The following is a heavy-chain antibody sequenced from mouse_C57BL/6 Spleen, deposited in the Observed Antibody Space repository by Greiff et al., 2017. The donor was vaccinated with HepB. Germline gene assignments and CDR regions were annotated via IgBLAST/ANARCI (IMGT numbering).Heavy chain of an antibody. CDR2: INYDGSST. J-gene: IGHJ1*03. Sequence: EVMLVESEGGLVQPGSSMKLSCTASGFTFSDYYMAWVRQVPEKGLEWVANINYDGSSTYYLDSLKSRFIISRDNAKNILYLQMSSLNSEDTATYYCARDHTVVAKDWYFDVWGTGTTVTVSS. CDR3: ARDHTVVAKDWYFDV. V-gene: IGHV5-16*01. CDR1: GFTFSDYY. D-gene: IGHD1-1*01.